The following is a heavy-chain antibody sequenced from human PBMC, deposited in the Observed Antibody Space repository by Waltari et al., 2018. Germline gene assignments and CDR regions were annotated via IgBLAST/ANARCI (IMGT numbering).Heavy chain of an antibody. V-gene: IGHV3-7*01. J-gene: IGHJ4*02. CDR2: INHDGSGK. D-gene: IGHD6-13*01. Sequence: EVQLVESGGGLVQPGGSLRLSCATSGFTFTNYWMSWVRQAPGKGLEWLANINHDGSGKFFLGSVKGRFPISRDNAKKSVYLQMNSLTGEDTAVYYCATSRDAAGNDWGQGTLVTVSS. CDR1: GFTFTNYW. CDR3: ATSRDAAGND.